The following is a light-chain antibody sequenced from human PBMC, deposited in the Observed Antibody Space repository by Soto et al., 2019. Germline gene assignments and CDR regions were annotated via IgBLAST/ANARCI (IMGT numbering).Light chain of an antibody. CDR2: DIS. J-gene: IGLJ3*02. Sequence: QSALTQPRSVSGSPGQSVTISCSGTLSEVGTYNYVSWYQLHPGKAPKLMVYDISKRPSGVPDRFSGSKSGNTASLTISGLQAEDEADYYCCSYAGSYSWVFGGGTKLTVL. CDR1: LSEVGTYNY. V-gene: IGLV2-11*01. CDR3: CSYAGSYSWV.